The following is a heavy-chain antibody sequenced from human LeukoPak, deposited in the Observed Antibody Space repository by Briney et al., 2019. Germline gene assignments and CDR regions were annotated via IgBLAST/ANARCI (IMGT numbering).Heavy chain of an antibody. CDR2: IIPILGIA. J-gene: IGHJ6*02. Sequence: SVKVSCKASGGTFSSYAISWVRQTPGQGLEWMGRIIPILGIANYAQKFQGRVTITADKFTSTAYMELSSLRSEDTAVYYCARDSCSSTSCYAGSYYYYGMDVWGQGTTVTVSS. D-gene: IGHD2-2*01. CDR1: GGTFSSYA. CDR3: ARDSCSSTSCYAGSYYYYGMDV. V-gene: IGHV1-69*04.